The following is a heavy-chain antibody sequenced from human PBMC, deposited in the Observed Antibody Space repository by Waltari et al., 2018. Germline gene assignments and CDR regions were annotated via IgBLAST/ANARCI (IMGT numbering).Heavy chain of an antibody. V-gene: IGHV5-51*01. CDR3: ATLFGSSGTTHY. CDR2: IYPGDSDT. D-gene: IGHD6-13*01. CDR1: W. J-gene: IGHJ4*02. Sequence: WIAWVRQMPGKGLEWMGIIYPGDSDTRYSPSFQGQVTISADKSISTAYLQWSGLKASDTAMYYCATLFGSSGTTHYWGQGTLVTVSS.